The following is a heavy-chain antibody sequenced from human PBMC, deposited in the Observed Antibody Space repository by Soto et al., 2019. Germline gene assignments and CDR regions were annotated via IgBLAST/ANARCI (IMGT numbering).Heavy chain of an antibody. CDR2: IIPIFRAT. D-gene: IGHD3-3*02. Sequence: GASVKVSCKTSGGTFSSHAVSRVRQAPGQGLEWMGRIIPIFRATNYAEKFQGRVSITAEESTNTVYLELSNLRSEDTATYFCARGERSIEFCTTYWGQGTLVTVSS. J-gene: IGHJ4*02. CDR1: GGTFSSHA. V-gene: IGHV1-69*13. CDR3: ARGERSIEFCTTY.